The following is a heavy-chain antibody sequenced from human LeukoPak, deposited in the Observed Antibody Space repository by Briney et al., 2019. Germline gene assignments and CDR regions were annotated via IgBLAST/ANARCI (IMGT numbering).Heavy chain of an antibody. Sequence: GESLRLSCAASGFTFSSSAMSWVRQAPGKGLEWVSAISNNGGYTYYADSVKGRFTISRDNSKNTLYLQMNSLRAEDTAVYYCAKDLIGGGIISPFDYWGQGTLVTVSS. V-gene: IGHV3-23*01. J-gene: IGHJ4*02. CDR1: GFTFSSSA. CDR2: ISNNGGYT. D-gene: IGHD3-3*01. CDR3: AKDLIGGGIISPFDY.